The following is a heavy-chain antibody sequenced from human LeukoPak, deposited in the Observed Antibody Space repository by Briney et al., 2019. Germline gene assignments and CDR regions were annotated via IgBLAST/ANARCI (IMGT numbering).Heavy chain of an antibody. D-gene: IGHD6-19*01. J-gene: IGHJ5*02. CDR2: INPNSGGT. Sequence: ASVKVSCTASGYTFTGYYMHWVRQAPGQGLEWMGWINPNSGGTNYAQKFQGRVTMTRETSISTAYMELSRLRSDDTAVYYCAREGAVARDWFDPWGQGTLVTVSS. CDR3: AREGAVARDWFDP. V-gene: IGHV1-2*02. CDR1: GYTFTGYY.